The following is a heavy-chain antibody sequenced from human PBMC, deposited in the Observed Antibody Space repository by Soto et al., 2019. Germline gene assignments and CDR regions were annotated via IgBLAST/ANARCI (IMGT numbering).Heavy chain of an antibody. D-gene: IGHD3-22*01. CDR2: IIPIFGTA. Sequence: QVQLVQSGAEVKKPGSSVKVSCKASGGTFSSYAISWVRQAPGQGLEWMGGIIPIFGTANYAQKFQGRVTITADESTRSAYMELSSLRAEDTAVYYCAREGSSGYHFDYWGQGTLVTVSS. J-gene: IGHJ4*02. CDR3: AREGSSGYHFDY. V-gene: IGHV1-69*12. CDR1: GGTFSSYA.